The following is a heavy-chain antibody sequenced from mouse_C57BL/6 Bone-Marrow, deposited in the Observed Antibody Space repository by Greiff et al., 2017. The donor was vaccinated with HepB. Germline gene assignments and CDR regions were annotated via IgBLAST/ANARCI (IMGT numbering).Heavy chain of an antibody. V-gene: IGHV5-16*01. CDR1: GFTFSDYY. CDR2: INYDGSST. CDR3: ARDNYGSSWWYFDY. J-gene: IGHJ2*01. Sequence: EVKLVESEGGLVQPGSSMKLSCTASGFTFSDYYMAWVRQVPEKGLEWVANINYDGSSTYYLDSLKSRFIISRDNAKNILYLQMSSLKSEDTATYYCARDNYGSSWWYFDYWGQGTTLTVSS. D-gene: IGHD1-1*01.